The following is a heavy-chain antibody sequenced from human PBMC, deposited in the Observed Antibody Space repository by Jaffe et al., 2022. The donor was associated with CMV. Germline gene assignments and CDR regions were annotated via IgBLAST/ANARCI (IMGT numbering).Heavy chain of an antibody. D-gene: IGHD4-17*01. Sequence: EVQLVESGGGLVKPGGSLRLSCAASGFTFSSYSMNWVRQAPGKGLEWVSSISSSSSYIYYADSVKGRFTISRDNAKNSLYLQMNSLRAEDTAVYYCARDGRLPDYEAYYMDVWGKGTTVTVSS. CDR3: ARDGRLPDYEAYYMDV. J-gene: IGHJ6*03. CDR2: ISSSSSYI. V-gene: IGHV3-21*01. CDR1: GFTFSSYS.